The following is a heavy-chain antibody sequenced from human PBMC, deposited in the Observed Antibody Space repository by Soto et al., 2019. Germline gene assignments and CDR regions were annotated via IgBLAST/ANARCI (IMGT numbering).Heavy chain of an antibody. CDR3: ERGFGRYQFDY. CDR2: FHYSGST. D-gene: IGHD3-16*01. J-gene: IGHJ4*02. Sequence: PSETLSLTCTVSGGSISSRDSYWGWIRQPPGKGLEWIGSFHYSGSTYYNPSLKSRVTISVDTSKNQLSLRVTSVTAADTAVYYCERGFGRYQFDYWGQGTLVTVSS. V-gene: IGHV4-39*01. CDR1: GGSISSRDSY.